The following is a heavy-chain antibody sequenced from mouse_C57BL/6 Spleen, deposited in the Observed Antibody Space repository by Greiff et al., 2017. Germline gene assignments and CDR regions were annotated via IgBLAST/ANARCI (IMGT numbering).Heavy chain of an antibody. J-gene: IGHJ4*01. CDR1: GYTFTSYW. V-gene: IGHV1-64*01. Sequence: VQLQQPGAELVKPGASVKLSCKASGYTFTSYWMHWVKQRPGQGLEWIGMIHPNSGSTNYNEKFKSKATLTVDKSASTAYMQLSSLTSEDSAVYYCARYGNLYAMDYWGQGTSVTVSS. D-gene: IGHD2-1*01. CDR3: ARYGNLYAMDY. CDR2: IHPNSGST.